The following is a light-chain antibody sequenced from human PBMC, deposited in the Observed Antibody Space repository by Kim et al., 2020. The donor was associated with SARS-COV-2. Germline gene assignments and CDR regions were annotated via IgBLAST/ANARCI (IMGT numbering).Light chain of an antibody. CDR1: KLADKN. J-gene: IGLJ2*01. CDR3: QTWDNTAVV. CDR2: QDN. Sequence: SYELTQPPSMSVSPGQTATITCSGDKLADKNACWYQHKPGQSPVVVISQDNQRPSGIPGRFSGSKSGNTATLTISGTQIMDEADYYCQTWDNTAVVFGGGTQLTVL. V-gene: IGLV3-1*01.